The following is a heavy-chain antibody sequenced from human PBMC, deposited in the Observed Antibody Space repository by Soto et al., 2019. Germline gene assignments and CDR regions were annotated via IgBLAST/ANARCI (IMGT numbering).Heavy chain of an antibody. CDR1: GFTVSSNF. Sequence: GGSLRLSCAASGFTVSSNFMSWVRQAPGKGLEWVSVIYSGGTTYYADSVKGRFTISRDNSKNTLYLQMNSLRAEDTAIYYCATMSGYYYGSGSYYKGYFDHWGQGTPVTAPQ. J-gene: IGHJ4*02. V-gene: IGHV3-53*01. CDR3: ATMSGYYYGSGSYYKGYFDH. CDR2: IYSGGTT. D-gene: IGHD3-10*01.